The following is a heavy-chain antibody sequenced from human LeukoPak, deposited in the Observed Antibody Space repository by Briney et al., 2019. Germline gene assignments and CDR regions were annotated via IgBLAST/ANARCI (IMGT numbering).Heavy chain of an antibody. D-gene: IGHD6-13*01. Sequence: GGSLRLSCAASGFTFSSYSMNWVRQAPGEGLERVSSISSSSSYIYYADSVKGRFTISRDNAKNSLYLQMNSLRAEDTAVYYCASEVRSSWISPPDYWGQGTLVTVSS. J-gene: IGHJ4*02. CDR1: GFTFSSYS. V-gene: IGHV3-21*01. CDR2: ISSSSSYI. CDR3: ASEVRSSWISPPDY.